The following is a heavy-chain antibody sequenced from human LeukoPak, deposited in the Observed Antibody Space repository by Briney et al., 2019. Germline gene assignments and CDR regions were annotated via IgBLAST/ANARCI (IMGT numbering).Heavy chain of an antibody. J-gene: IGHJ3*02. D-gene: IGHD3-16*02. Sequence: GASVKVSCKASGYTFTSYYMHWVRQAPGQGLEWMGIINPSGGSTSYAQKFQGRVTMTRDTSTSTVYMELSSLRSEDTAVYYCARGRWLRLGELSLSRAPDASDIWGQGTMVTVSS. CDR1: GYTFTSYY. CDR2: INPSGGST. V-gene: IGHV1-46*01. CDR3: ARGRWLRLGELSLSRAPDASDI.